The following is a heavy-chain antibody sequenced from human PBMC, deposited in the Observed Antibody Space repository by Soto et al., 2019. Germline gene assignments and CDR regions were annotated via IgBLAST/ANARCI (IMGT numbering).Heavy chain of an antibody. CDR3: VRFGGAAAGPGDY. CDR1: EFTFSSFE. CDR2: ISESGTTV. V-gene: IGHV3-48*03. D-gene: IGHD6-13*01. Sequence: EVQLVESGGGLVQPGGSLRLSCVTSEFTFSSFEMNWVRQAPGKGLEWVSYISESGTTVYHRDSVKGRFTISRDNAKKSVYLQMNSLRAEDTAIYCCVRFGGAAAGPGDYWGQGTLVTVSS. J-gene: IGHJ4*02.